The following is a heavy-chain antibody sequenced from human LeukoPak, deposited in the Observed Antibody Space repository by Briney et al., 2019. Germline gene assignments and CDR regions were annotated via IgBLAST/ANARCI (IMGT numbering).Heavy chain of an antibody. CDR2: ISAYNGNT. CDR1: GYTFTSYG. Sequence: ASVNVSCKASGYTFTSYGISWVRQAPGQGVEWMGWISAYNGNTNYAQKLQGRVTMITDTSTSTAYMELRSLRSDDTAVYYCARDRRRDGYTNWFDPWGQGTLVTVSS. D-gene: IGHD5-24*01. CDR3: ARDRRRDGYTNWFDP. J-gene: IGHJ5*02. V-gene: IGHV1-18*01.